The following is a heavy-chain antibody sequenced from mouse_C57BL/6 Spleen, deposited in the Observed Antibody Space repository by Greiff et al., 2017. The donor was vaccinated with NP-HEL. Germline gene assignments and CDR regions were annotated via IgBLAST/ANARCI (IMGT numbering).Heavy chain of an antibody. CDR2: IDPSDSYT. D-gene: IGHD1-1*01. CDR3: ARSARHITTVQGWYFDV. CDR1: GYTFTSYW. Sequence: VQLQQPGAELVMPGASVKLSCKASGYTFTSYWMHWVKQRPGQGLEWIGEIDPSDSYTNYNQKFKGKSTLTVDKSSSTAYMQLSSLTSEDSAVYYCARSARHITTVQGWYFDVWGTGTTVTVSS. J-gene: IGHJ1*03. V-gene: IGHV1-69*01.